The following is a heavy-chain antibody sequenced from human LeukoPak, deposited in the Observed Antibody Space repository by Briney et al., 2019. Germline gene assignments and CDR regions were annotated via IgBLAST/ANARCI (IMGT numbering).Heavy chain of an antibody. CDR3: ARDLPLYCSSISCGASDI. J-gene: IGHJ3*02. D-gene: IGHD2-2*01. CDR2: MNPNSGNT. CDR1: GYTFTSYD. Sequence: GASVKVSCKASGYTFTSYDINWVRQATGQGPEWMGWMNPNSGNTGYAQKFQGRVTMTRDTSISTAYVELSRLTSDDTAVYYCARDLPLYCSSISCGASDIWGQGTMVTVSS. V-gene: IGHV1-8*01.